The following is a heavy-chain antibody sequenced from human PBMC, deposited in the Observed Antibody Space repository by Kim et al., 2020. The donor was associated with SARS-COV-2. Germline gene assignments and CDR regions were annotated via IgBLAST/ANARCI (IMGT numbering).Heavy chain of an antibody. Sequence: SETLSLTCTVSGGSISSSSYYWGWIRQPPGKGLEWIGSIYYSGSTYYNPSLKSRVTISVDTSKNQFSMKLSSVTAADTAVYYCARRNPSNCSGGSCYWGNWCDPSAQGPLVAVSS. V-gene: IGHV4-39*01. CDR1: GGSISSSSYY. CDR2: IYYSGST. D-gene: IGHD2-15*01. CDR3: ARRNPSNCSGGSCYWGNWCDP. J-gene: IGHJ5*02.